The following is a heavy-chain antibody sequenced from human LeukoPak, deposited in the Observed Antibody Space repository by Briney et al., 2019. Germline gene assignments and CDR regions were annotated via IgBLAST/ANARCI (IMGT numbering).Heavy chain of an antibody. V-gene: IGHV3-23*01. CDR1: EITFRRYG. Sequence: GGSLRLSCTASEITFRRYGMSWVRQAPGKGLEWVSAISVSGGTTYHADSVKGRFTISRDNSKNTLFLQMDSLRAEDTAVYYCAKDRDGGSTTTAKGFDYWGQGTLVTVSS. CDR2: ISVSGGTT. CDR3: AKDRDGGSTTTAKGFDY. D-gene: IGHD1-26*01. J-gene: IGHJ4*02.